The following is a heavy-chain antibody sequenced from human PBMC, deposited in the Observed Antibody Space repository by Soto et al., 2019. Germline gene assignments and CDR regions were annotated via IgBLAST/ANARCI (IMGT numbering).Heavy chain of an antibody. J-gene: IGHJ5*02. CDR1: GASISGFY. CDR3: VRDGTKTLRDWFDP. V-gene: IGHV4-4*07. CDR2: IYATWTT. D-gene: IGHD1-1*01. Sequence: PSETLSLTCTVSGASISGFYWSWNRKSAGKGLECIGRIYATWTTDYNPSLKCRVIMSVDTSKKQFSLKLRSVTAADTAVYYCVRDGTKTLRDWFDPWGQGISVTVSS.